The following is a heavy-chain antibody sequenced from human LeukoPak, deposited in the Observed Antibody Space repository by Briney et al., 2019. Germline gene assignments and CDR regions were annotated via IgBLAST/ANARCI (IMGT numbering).Heavy chain of an antibody. CDR1: GYTFTSYY. Sequence: ASVKVSCKASGYTFTSYYMHWVRQAPGQGLEWMGIINPSGGSTSYAQKFQGRVTMTRDTSTSTVYMELSSLRSEDTAVYYRARVAPEGEDTAMGGYYFDYWGQGTLVTVSS. V-gene: IGHV1-46*01. D-gene: IGHD5-18*01. J-gene: IGHJ4*02. CDR2: INPSGGST. CDR3: ARVAPEGEDTAMGGYYFDY.